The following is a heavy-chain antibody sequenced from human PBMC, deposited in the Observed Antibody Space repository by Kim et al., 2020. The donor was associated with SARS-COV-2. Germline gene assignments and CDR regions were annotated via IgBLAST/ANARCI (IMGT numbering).Heavy chain of an antibody. CDR1: GYTFTSYW. CDR2: VYPGDSDT. CDR3: ARGLARSSGYHFDAFDI. J-gene: IGHJ3*02. V-gene: IGHV5-51*01. Sequence: GESLKISCKASGYTFTSYWIGWVRQTPGKGLEWMGIVYPGDSDTRYSPSFQGHVTLPVDKSISTAYLQWSRLQAWDTATYFFARGLARSSGYHFDAFDIWGQGALVIV. D-gene: IGHD3-22*01.